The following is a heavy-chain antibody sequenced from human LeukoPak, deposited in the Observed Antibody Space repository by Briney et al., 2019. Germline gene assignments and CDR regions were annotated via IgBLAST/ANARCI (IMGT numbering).Heavy chain of an antibody. V-gene: IGHV3-43*01. Sequence: GGSLRLSCAASGFTFHDYTMHWVRQAPGKGLEWVSLISRDGGSTYYADSVKGRFTISRDNNKNSLYLQMNSLRTEDTALYYCAKASVGYCTSTSCYPGHWGQGTLVTVSS. J-gene: IGHJ4*02. CDR3: AKASVGYCTSTSCYPGH. CDR1: GFTFHDYT. CDR2: ISRDGGST. D-gene: IGHD2-2*01.